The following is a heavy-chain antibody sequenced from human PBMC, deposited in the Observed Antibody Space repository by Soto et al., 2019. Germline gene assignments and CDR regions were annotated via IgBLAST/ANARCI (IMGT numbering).Heavy chain of an antibody. J-gene: IGHJ4*02. Sequence: QVQLVESGGGVVQPGRSLRLSCAASGFTFSSYAMHWVRQAPGKGLEWVAVISYDGSNKYYADSVKGRFTISRDNSKNTLYLKMNSLRAGDTAVYYCARVPHSQVLLSGHFDYWGQGTLVTVSS. V-gene: IGHV3-30-3*01. D-gene: IGHD3-10*01. CDR1: GFTFSSYA. CDR2: ISYDGSNK. CDR3: ARVPHSQVLLSGHFDY.